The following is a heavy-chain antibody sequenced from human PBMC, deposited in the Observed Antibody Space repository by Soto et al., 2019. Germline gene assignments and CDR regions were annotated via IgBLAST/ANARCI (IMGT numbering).Heavy chain of an antibody. Sequence: SETLSLTCAVYGGSFSGYYWSWIRQPPGKGLEWIGEINHSGSTNYNPSLKGRVTISVDTPKNQFSLKLSSVTAADTAVYYCERMNPWLDLWDYWGQGTLVTVSS. J-gene: IGHJ4*02. CDR1: GGSFSGYY. V-gene: IGHV4-34*01. CDR3: ERMNPWLDLWDY. CDR2: INHSGST. D-gene: IGHD6-19*01.